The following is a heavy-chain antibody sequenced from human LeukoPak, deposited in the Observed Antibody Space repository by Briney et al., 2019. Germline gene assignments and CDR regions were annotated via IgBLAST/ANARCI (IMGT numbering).Heavy chain of an antibody. Sequence: GESLKISCKGSGYSFTSYWIGWMRQMPRKGLEWMGIIYPGDSDTRYSPSFQGQVTISADKSISTAYMQWSSLKAADTAMYYCARPPSRYSGYEGDWGQGTLVTVSS. CDR1: GYSFTSYW. D-gene: IGHD5-12*01. V-gene: IGHV5-51*01. J-gene: IGHJ4*02. CDR2: IYPGDSDT. CDR3: ARPPSRYSGYEGD.